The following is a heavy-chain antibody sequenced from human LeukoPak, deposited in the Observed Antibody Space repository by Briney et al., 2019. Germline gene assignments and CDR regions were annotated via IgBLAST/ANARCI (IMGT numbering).Heavy chain of an antibody. CDR1: GGTFSSYA. J-gene: IGHJ4*02. V-gene: IGHV1-69*01. CDR2: IIPIFGTA. Sequence: SVKVSCKASGGTFSSYAISWVRQAPGQGLEWMGGIIPIFGTANYAQKFQGRVTITADESTSTAYMELSSLRSEDTAVYYCATGLGYCSSTSCYREPFDYWGQGTLVTVSS. D-gene: IGHD2-2*01. CDR3: ATGLGYCSSTSCYREPFDY.